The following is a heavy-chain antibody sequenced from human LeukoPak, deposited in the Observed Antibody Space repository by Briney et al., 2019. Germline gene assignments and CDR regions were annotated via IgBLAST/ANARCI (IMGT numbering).Heavy chain of an antibody. V-gene: IGHV3-23*01. CDR2: VSGSGGTT. CDR1: GFKFSNYA. Sequence: PGGSLRLSCAASGFKFSNYAMNWVRQAPGKGLEWVSVVSGSGGTTYYADSVKGRFTISRDNSKNTLYLQMNSLRAEDTAVYYCAKLISGGTEGYWGQGTLVTVSS. D-gene: IGHD3-10*01. J-gene: IGHJ4*02. CDR3: AKLISGGTEGY.